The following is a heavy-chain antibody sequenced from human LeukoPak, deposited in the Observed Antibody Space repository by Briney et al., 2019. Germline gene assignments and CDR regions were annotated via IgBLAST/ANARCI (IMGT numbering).Heavy chain of an antibody. J-gene: IGHJ4*02. CDR2: INPNSGGT. Sequence: ASVKVSCKASGYTFTGYYMHWVRQAPGQGLEWMGWINPNSGGTNYAQKFQGRVTMTRDTSISTAYMELSRLRPDDTAVYYCARGGVYYYDSSGYLWWGRGTLVTVSS. V-gene: IGHV1-2*02. CDR1: GYTFTGYY. CDR3: ARGGVYYYDSSGYLW. D-gene: IGHD3-22*01.